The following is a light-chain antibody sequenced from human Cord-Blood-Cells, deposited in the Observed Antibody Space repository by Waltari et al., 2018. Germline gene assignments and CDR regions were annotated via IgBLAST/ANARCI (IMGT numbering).Light chain of an antibody. CDR1: QSVLYSSNNKNY. Sequence: DIVMTQSPDSLALSLGERATINYKSSQSVLYSSNNKNYLAWYQQKPGQPPKLLIYWASTRESGVPDRFSGSGSGTDFTLTISSLQAEDVAVYYCQQYYSTPLTFGGGTKVEIK. CDR2: WAS. CDR3: QQYYSTPLT. J-gene: IGKJ4*01. V-gene: IGKV4-1*01.